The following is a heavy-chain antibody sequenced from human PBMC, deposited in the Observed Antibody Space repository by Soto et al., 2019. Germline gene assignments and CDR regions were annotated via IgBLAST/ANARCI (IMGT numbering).Heavy chain of an antibody. Sequence: EVQLVESGGGLVQPGGSLRLSCAASGFTFSSYWMSWVRQAPGKGLEWVANIKQDGSEKYYVDSVKGRFTISRDNAKNSLYLQINSLRAEDTAVYYCARGRYCISTSCYLDYWGQGTLVTVSS. CDR1: GFTFSSYW. CDR2: IKQDGSEK. V-gene: IGHV3-7*01. J-gene: IGHJ4*02. CDR3: ARGRYCISTSCYLDY. D-gene: IGHD2-2*01.